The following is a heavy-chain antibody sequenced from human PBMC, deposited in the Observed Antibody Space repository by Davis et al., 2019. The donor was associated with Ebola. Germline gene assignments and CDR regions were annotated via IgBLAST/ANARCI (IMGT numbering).Heavy chain of an antibody. J-gene: IGHJ6*02. D-gene: IGHD3-10*01. CDR2: IIPILGIA. V-gene: IGHV1-69*04. CDR3: ATGVAPHYGRSYYYYGMDV. CDR1: GGTFSSYA. Sequence: SVNVSCKASGGTFSSYAIIWVRQAPGQGLEWMGRIIPILGIANYAQKFQGRVTITAEKSTSTAYMELSSLRSKDTAVYYCATGVAPHYGRSYYYYGMDVWGQGTTVTVSS.